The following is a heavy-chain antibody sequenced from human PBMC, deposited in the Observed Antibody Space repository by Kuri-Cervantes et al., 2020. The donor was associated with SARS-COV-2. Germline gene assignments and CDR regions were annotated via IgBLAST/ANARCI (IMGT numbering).Heavy chain of an antibody. V-gene: IGHV5-51*01. Sequence: GGSLRLSCKGSGYSFTSNWIGWVRQMPGKGPEWIGIIYPCDSDTRYSPSFQGQVTISADKSISTDYRQWSSLKASDTAMYYCARHARYCSSTSCYGGVYFDYWGQGTLVTVSS. J-gene: IGHJ4*02. CDR2: IYPCDSDT. D-gene: IGHD2-2*01. CDR1: GYSFTSNW. CDR3: ARHARYCSSTSCYGGVYFDY.